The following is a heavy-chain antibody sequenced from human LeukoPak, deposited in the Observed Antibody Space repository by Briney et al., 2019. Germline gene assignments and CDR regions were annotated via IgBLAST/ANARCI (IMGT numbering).Heavy chain of an antibody. J-gene: IGHJ4*02. CDR3: ARLWGADYRSYYFDY. V-gene: IGHV4-61*08. CDR2: IYYSGST. D-gene: IGHD4-11*01. CDR1: GGSISSGGYS. Sequence: PSETLSLTCAVSGGSISSGGYSWSWIRQPPGKGLEWIGYIYYSGSTNYNPSLKSRVTISVDTSKNQFSLKLSSVTAADTAVYYCARLWGADYRSYYFDYWGQGTLVTVSS.